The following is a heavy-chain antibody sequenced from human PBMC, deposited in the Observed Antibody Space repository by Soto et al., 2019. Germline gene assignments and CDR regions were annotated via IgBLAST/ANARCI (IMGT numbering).Heavy chain of an antibody. Sequence: GGSLRLSCAASGFTFSDYGMSWVRQAPGKGLEWVSTFSGSSSGSGGSTYYADSVKGRFTISRDSSKDTLYLQMESLRVGDTALYYCAKDLYFDSNGWRLDSWGHGTQVTVSS. J-gene: IGHJ5*01. CDR2: FSGSSSGSGGST. CDR3: AKDLYFDSNGWRLDS. D-gene: IGHD3-22*01. CDR1: GFTFSDYG. V-gene: IGHV3-23*01.